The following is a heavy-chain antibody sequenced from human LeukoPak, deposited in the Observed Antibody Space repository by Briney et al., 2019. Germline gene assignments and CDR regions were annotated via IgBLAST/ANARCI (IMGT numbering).Heavy chain of an antibody. CDR1: GFTFINYE. CDR2: ISGNASTI. Sequence: PGGSLRLSCAASGFTFINYEMNWVRQAPGRGLEWVSFISGNASTIYYADSLKGRFTISRDNAKNSLYLQMNNLRAEDTAVYYCGRDGSEREYFDSWGQGTLVTVSS. J-gene: IGHJ4*02. CDR3: GRDGSEREYFDS. V-gene: IGHV3-48*03. D-gene: IGHD6-19*01.